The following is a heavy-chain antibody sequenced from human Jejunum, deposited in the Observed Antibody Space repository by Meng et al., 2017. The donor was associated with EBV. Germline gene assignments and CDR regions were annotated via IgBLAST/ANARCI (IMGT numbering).Heavy chain of an antibody. D-gene: IGHD5-18*01. CDR3: ARVRGYSYGRPFDY. J-gene: IGHJ4*02. CDR1: GYSFTNSA. Sequence: QVPLVHSGFELKKPGDSVTVSCKASGYSFTNSAMNWVRQAPGQGVEWMGWINTNTGNPTYAQGFTGRFVFSLDTSVSTAYLQISSLKAEDTAVYYCARVRGYSYGRPFDYWGQGTLVTVSS. V-gene: IGHV7-4-1*02. CDR2: INTNTGNP.